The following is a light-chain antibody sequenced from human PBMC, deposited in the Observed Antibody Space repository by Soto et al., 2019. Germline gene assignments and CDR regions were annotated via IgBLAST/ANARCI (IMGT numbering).Light chain of an antibody. CDR1: QGIANY. Sequence: DIQMTQSRSSLSASVGDRLTITCRASQGIANYLAWYQQKTGKGPKLLIYAAATLQSGVPSRFSGSGYGTDFNLTISSLQPEDVATYYCQKCGSAPFTFGGGTKVDIK. CDR3: QKCGSAPFT. CDR2: AAA. J-gene: IGKJ4*01. V-gene: IGKV1-27*01.